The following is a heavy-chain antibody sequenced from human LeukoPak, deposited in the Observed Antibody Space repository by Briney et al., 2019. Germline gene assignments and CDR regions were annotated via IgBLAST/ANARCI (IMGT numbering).Heavy chain of an antibody. V-gene: IGHV3-30*03. CDR3: ARDPSHILSSAWFSGFQY. CDR1: GFTFSSYG. J-gene: IGHJ1*01. CDR2: ISSDGTNK. Sequence: GGSLRLSCAASGFTFSSYGMHWARQAPGKGLEWVAVISSDGTNKYYSDSGKGRFTISRDNSKNTLYLQINSLRAEDTAVYYCARDPSHILSSAWFSGFQYWGEGTVDPVSS. D-gene: IGHD6-19*01.